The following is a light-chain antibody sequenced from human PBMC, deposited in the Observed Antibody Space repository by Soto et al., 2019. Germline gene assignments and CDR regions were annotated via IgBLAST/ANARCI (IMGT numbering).Light chain of an antibody. Sequence: EIVLTQSPDTLSLSPGEGATLSCRVSQSFTSNYIAWYQQKPGQAPRLLIYGASSRATGIPDRFSGSGSGTDFTLTISRLEPADFAVYYCQRYGSSRPWTFGQGTKVDIK. CDR3: QRYGSSRPWT. J-gene: IGKJ1*01. CDR2: GAS. V-gene: IGKV3-20*01. CDR1: QSFTSNY.